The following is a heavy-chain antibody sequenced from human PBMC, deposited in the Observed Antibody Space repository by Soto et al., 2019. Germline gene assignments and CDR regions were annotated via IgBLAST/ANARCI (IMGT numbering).Heavy chain of an antibody. D-gene: IGHD2-15*01. J-gene: IGHJ6*02. V-gene: IGHV4-4*07. CDR3: ARDWGYCSGRSCYSYGMDV. CDR2: IYTSGTT. Sequence: SETLSLTCTVSGGSISSYYCSWIRQPAGKGLEWIGRIYTSGTTNYNPSLKSRVTMSVDTSKKQFSLTLSSVTAADTSVHYCARDWGYCSGRSCYSYGMDVWGQGTTVTVSS. CDR1: GGSISSYY.